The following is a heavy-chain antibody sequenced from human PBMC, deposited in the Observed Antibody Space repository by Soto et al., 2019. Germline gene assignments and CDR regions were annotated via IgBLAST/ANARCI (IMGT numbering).Heavy chain of an antibody. CDR3: ARDVGGFNAMFDY. CDR1: RFIFRDYA. V-gene: IGHV3-23*01. J-gene: IGHJ4*02. CDR2: ISTGSVNT. D-gene: IGHD5-12*01. Sequence: GGSLRLSCAASRFIFRDYAMSWVRQTPGKGLEWVSTISTGSVNTHYADSIEGRFTISRDDSKNTLYLQMNSLRAEDTALYYCARDVGGFNAMFDYWGQGTQVTVSS.